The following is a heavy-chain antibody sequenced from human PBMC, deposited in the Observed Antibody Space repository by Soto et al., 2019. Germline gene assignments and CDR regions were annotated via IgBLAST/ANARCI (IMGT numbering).Heavy chain of an antibody. V-gene: IGHV3-74*01. CDR2: INSDGSST. CDR1: GFTFSSYW. CDR3: ARVSDFLANGMDV. J-gene: IGHJ6*02. Sequence: GGSLRLSCAASGFTFSSYWMHWVRQAPGNGLVLVSRINSDGSSTSYADSVKGRFTISRDNAKNTLYLQMNSLRAEDTAVYYCARVSDFLANGMDVWGQGTTVTVSS.